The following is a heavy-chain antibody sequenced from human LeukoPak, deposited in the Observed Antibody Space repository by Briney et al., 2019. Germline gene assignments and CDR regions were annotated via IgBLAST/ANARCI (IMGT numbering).Heavy chain of an antibody. J-gene: IGHJ4*02. V-gene: IGHV4-59*01. CDR2: IYYIRST. Sequence: SETLSLTCTVSGGSISSYYWSLIRQPPGKGLECIGYIYYIRSTNYNPSLKSRVTISVDTSKHQFSLKLSSVTAADTAVYYCARDKAAPGHADYWGQGTLVTVSS. CDR3: ARDKAAPGHADY. CDR1: GGSISSYY. D-gene: IGHD6-13*01.